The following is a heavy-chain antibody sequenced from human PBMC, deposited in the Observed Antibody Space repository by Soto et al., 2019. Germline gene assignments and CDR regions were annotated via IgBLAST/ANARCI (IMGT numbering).Heavy chain of an antibody. CDR3: ARHSAGAAAGHYYYYGMDV. CDR2: IYYSGST. Sequence: PSETLSLTCTVSGGSISSGGYYWSWIRQPPGKGLEWIGSIYYSGSTYYNPSLKSRVTISVDTSKNQFSLKLSSVTAADTAVYYCARHSAGAAAGHYYYYGMDVWGQGTTVTVSS. J-gene: IGHJ6*02. CDR1: GGSISSGGYY. V-gene: IGHV4-39*01. D-gene: IGHD6-13*01.